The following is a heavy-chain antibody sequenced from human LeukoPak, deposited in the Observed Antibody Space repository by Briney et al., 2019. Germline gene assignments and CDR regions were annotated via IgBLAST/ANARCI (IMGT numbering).Heavy chain of an antibody. Sequence: ASVKVSCKASGYTFTSYAMNWVRQAPGQGLEWMGIINPSGGSTSYAQKFQGRVTMTRDMSTSTVYMELSSLRSEDTAVYYCARDGGMYYDILTGYHLRYYYYMDVWGKGTTVTVSS. CDR1: GYTFTSYA. J-gene: IGHJ6*03. V-gene: IGHV1-46*01. CDR3: ARDGGMYYDILTGYHLRYYYYMDV. D-gene: IGHD3-9*01. CDR2: INPSGGST.